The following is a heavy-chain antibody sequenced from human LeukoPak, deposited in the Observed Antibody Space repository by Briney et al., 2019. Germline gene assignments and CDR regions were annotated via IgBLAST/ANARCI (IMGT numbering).Heavy chain of an antibody. Sequence: PGGSPRLSCAASGFTFSSYAMTWVRQAPGKGLEWVSAISASDGSTYYVDSVKGRFTISRDFSKSTLFLQMNSLRAEDTAVYYCAKLTSGWFEDFWGQGTLVTVSS. D-gene: IGHD6-19*01. V-gene: IGHV3-23*01. CDR1: GFTFSSYA. CDR3: AKLTSGWFEDF. J-gene: IGHJ4*02. CDR2: ISASDGST.